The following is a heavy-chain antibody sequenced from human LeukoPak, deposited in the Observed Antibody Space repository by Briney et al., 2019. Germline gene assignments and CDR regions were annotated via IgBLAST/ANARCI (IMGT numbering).Heavy chain of an antibody. J-gene: IGHJ4*02. V-gene: IGHV3-33*01. CDR2: IWYDGSNK. Sequence: GRSLRLSCAASGFTFSSYGMHWVRQAPGKGLEWVAVIWYDGSNKYYADSVKGRFTISRDNSKNTLYLQMNSLRAEDTAVYYCARGWVILYSYGSWPTDYWGQGTLVTVSS. CDR1: GFTFSSYG. CDR3: ARGWVILYSYGSWPTDY. D-gene: IGHD5-18*01.